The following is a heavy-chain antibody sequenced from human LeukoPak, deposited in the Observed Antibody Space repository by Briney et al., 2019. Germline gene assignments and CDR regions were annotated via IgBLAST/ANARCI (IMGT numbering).Heavy chain of an antibody. CDR2: IKQDGSEK. CDR1: GFTFSNYW. V-gene: IGHV3-7*01. CDR3: ASTQTFDY. J-gene: IGHJ4*02. Sequence: GGSLRLSCAASGFTFSNYWMSWVRQAPGKGLGWVANIKQDGSEKYYVDSVKGRFTISRDNAKNSLNLQMNSLRAEDTAVYYCASTQTFDYWGQGTLVTVSS.